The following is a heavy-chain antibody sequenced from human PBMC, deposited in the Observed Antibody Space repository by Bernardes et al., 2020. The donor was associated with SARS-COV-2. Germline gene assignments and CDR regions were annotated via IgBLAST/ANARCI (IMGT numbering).Heavy chain of an antibody. V-gene: IGHV3-9*01. D-gene: IGHD4-17*01. J-gene: IGHJ4*02. CDR3: VYFRDYGDYNGY. CDR1: GFTFDDYA. Sequence: GGSLRLSCAASGFTFDDYAMHWVRQAPGKGLEWVSGISWNSGSIGYADSVKGRFTISRDNAKNSLYLQMNSLRAEDTALYYCVYFRDYGDYNGYWGQGTLVTVSS. CDR2: ISWNSGSI.